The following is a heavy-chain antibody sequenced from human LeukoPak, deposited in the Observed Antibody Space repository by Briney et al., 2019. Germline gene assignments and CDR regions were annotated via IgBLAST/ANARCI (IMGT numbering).Heavy chain of an antibody. V-gene: IGHV1-18*01. J-gene: IGHJ4*02. CDR1: GYTFTSYG. D-gene: IGHD3-3*01. CDR2: ISAYNSNT. CDR3: ARDDFWSGYTIQRFDY. Sequence: ASVKVSCKASGYTFTSYGISWVRQAPGQGLEWMGWISAYNSNTNYAQKLQGRVTMTTDTSTSTAYMELRSLRSDDTAVYYCARDDFWSGYTIQRFDYWGQGTLVTVSS.